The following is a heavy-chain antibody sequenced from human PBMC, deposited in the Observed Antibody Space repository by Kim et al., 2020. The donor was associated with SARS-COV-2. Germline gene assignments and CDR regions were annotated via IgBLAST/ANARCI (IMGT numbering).Heavy chain of an antibody. CDR1: GFTFSSYG. CDR2: ISYDGSNK. J-gene: IGHJ4*02. CDR3: AKDLGDCCDY. V-gene: IGHV3-30*18. Sequence: GGSLRLSCAASGFTFSSYGMHWVRQAPGKGLEWVSVISYDGSNKFYADSVKGRFTISRDNSKNTLYLQMNSLRAEDTAVYYCAKDLGDCCDYWGQGTLVTVSS.